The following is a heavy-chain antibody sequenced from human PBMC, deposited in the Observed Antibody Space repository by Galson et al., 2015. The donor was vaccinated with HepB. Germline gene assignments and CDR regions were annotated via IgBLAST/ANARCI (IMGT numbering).Heavy chain of an antibody. CDR1: GDSVSTNIVA. J-gene: IGHJ6*02. Sequence: CAISGDSVSTNIVAWNWIRQSQSRGLEWLGRTYYRSKWYNDYAVSVQSRITINPDTSRNQFSLQLNSVTPEDTGVYYCTRVRHLARGMDVWGQGTTVTVSS. CDR2: TYYRSKWYN. D-gene: IGHD5-12*01. V-gene: IGHV6-1*01. CDR3: TRVRHLARGMDV.